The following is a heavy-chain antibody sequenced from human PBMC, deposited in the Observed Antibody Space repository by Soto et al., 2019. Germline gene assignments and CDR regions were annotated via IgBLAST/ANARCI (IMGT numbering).Heavy chain of an antibody. Sequence: TLSLTCAISGDSVSSNSADWNWIRQSPSRGLEWLGRTYYRSKWYNDYAVSVKSRITINPDTSKNQFSLQLNSVTPEDTAVYYCARDPTRLLIAVARKDLSDAFDIWGQVTMVTV. J-gene: IGHJ3*02. CDR3: ARDPTRLLIAVARKDLSDAFDI. V-gene: IGHV6-1*01. D-gene: IGHD6-19*01. CDR2: TYYRSKWYN. CDR1: GDSVSSNSAD.